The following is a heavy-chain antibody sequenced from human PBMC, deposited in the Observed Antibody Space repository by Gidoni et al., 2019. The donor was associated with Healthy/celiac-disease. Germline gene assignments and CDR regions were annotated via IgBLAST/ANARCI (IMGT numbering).Heavy chain of an antibody. CDR2: ISYDGSNK. CDR3: AKGGDGDRADYFDY. CDR1: ASTFSSYG. V-gene: IGHV3-30*18. J-gene: IGHJ4*02. Sequence: QVQLVESGGGVVQPGRSLRLACAASASTFSSYGMHWVRQAAGKGLEWVAVISYDGSNKYYADPVKGRFTISRDNSKNTLYLQMNSLRAEDTAVYYCAKGGDGDRADYFDYWGQGTLVTVSS. D-gene: IGHD7-27*01.